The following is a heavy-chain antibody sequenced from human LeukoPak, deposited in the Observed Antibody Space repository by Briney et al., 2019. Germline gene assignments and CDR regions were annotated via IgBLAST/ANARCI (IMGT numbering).Heavy chain of an antibody. V-gene: IGHV4-61*02. CDR2: ISKSGTT. J-gene: IGHJ3*02. CDR1: GVSISYATYQ. D-gene: IGHD3-9*01. Sequence: SQTLSLTCTVSGVSISYATYQWTWIRQSAGKGLEWIGLISKSGTTNYNPSLKSRVTVSVDTSKNQFSLKLSSVTAADTAVYYCARTVLRYFDWLVRLGAFDIWGQGTMVTVSS. CDR3: ARTVLRYFDWLVRLGAFDI.